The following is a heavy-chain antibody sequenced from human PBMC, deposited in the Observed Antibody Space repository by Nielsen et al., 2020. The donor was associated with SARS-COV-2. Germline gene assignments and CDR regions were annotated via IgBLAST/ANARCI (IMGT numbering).Heavy chain of an antibody. Sequence: GESLKISCAASGFTFSTFAMHWVRQAPGKGLEWVAIISHDGNTLYNVGSVKGRFTISRDNSKDTLYLQMNSLRPEDTAVYYCAKSDGGYSYGYPDYWGQGTLVTVSS. CDR1: GFTFSTFA. D-gene: IGHD5-18*01. J-gene: IGHJ4*02. V-gene: IGHV3-30*18. CDR3: AKSDGGYSYGYPDY. CDR2: ISHDGNTL.